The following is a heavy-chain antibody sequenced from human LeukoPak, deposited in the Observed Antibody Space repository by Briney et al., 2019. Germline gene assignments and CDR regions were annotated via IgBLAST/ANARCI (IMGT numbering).Heavy chain of an antibody. J-gene: IGHJ4*02. V-gene: IGHV4-59*01. CDR2: IYDTVST. CDR3: ARVDYYGPGNAY. CDR1: GGSISSYY. Sequence: SETLSLTCTVSGGSISSYYWGWVRQPPGKGLEWIGYIYDTVSTKYNPSLKSRVTISVDTSKNQFSLKLSSVTAADTAVYYCARVDYYGPGNAYWGQGTLVTVSS. D-gene: IGHD3-10*01.